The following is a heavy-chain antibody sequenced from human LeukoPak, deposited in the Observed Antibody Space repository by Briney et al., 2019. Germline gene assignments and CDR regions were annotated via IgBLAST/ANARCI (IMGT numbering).Heavy chain of an antibody. CDR1: GYTLTELS. V-gene: IGHV1-2*03. Sequence: LAASVKVSCKVSGYTLTELSMHWVRQAPGQGLEWMGWINPNSGGTNYAQKFQGRVTITADKSTSTAYMELSSLRSEDTAVYYCARAVIVGATTSGYWGQGTLVTVSS. CDR3: ARAVIVGATTSGY. J-gene: IGHJ4*02. D-gene: IGHD1-26*01. CDR2: INPNSGGT.